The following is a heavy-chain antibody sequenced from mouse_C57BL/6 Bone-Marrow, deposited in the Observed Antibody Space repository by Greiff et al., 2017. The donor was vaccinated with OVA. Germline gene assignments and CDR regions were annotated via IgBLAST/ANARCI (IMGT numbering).Heavy chain of an antibody. CDR3: AEITTVVATPYRYFDV. CDR2: IYPGDGDT. Sequence: QVQLKQSGPELVKPGASVKISCKASGYAFSSSWMNWVKQRPGKGLEWIGRIYPGDGDTNYNGKFKGKATLTADKSSSTAYMQLSSLTSEDSAVYFCAEITTVVATPYRYFDVWGTGTTVTVSS. J-gene: IGHJ1*03. CDR1: GYAFSSSW. D-gene: IGHD1-1*01. V-gene: IGHV1-82*01.